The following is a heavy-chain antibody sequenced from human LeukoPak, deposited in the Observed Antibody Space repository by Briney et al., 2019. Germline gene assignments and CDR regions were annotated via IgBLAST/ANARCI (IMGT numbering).Heavy chain of an antibody. CDR2: IYYSGST. D-gene: IGHD3/OR15-3a*01. J-gene: IGHJ4*02. V-gene: IGHV4-59*01. CDR3: ARQTGSGLFILP. CDR1: GGSISDYY. Sequence: SETLSLTCTVSGGSISDYYWSWIRQPPGKGLEWIGYIYYSGSTNYNPSLRSRVTISVDTSKNQFSLKLSSVTAADTAVYYCARQTGSGLFILPGGQGTLVTVSS.